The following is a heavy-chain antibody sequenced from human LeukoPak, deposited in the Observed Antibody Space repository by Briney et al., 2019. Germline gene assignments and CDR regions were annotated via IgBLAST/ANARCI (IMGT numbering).Heavy chain of an antibody. CDR3: AKVPDYYGSGRYH. J-gene: IGHJ4*02. CDR2: ISSSGSTI. Sequence: GGSLRLSCAASGFTFSSYEMNWVRQAPGKGLEWVSYISSSGSTIYYADSVKGRFTISRDNAKNSLYLQMNSLRAEDTAAYYCAKVPDYYGSGRYHWGQGTLVTVSS. D-gene: IGHD3-10*01. V-gene: IGHV3-48*03. CDR1: GFTFSSYE.